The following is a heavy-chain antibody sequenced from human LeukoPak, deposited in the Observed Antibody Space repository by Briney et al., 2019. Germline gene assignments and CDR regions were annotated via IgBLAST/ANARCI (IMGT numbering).Heavy chain of an antibody. Sequence: SDTLSLTCTISGGSVRDYYWSWIRQSPGKGLEWIGYIYYTGSTTFNPSLKSRVTISVDPSKNQFSLKLSSVTAADTAVYYCATGTQLKRRGAKRPNDAFDIWGQGTMVTVSS. CDR3: ATGTQLKRRGAKRPNDAFDI. J-gene: IGHJ3*02. CDR1: GGSVRDYY. CDR2: IYYTGST. V-gene: IGHV4-59*02. D-gene: IGHD1-26*01.